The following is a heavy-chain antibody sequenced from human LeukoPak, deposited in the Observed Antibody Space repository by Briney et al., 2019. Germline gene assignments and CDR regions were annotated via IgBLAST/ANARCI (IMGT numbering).Heavy chain of an antibody. J-gene: IGHJ4*02. D-gene: IGHD2-8*01. CDR3: ARGIRGYCTNGVCYRPSYYFDY. Sequence: PSETLSLTCTVSGYSISSGYYWGWIRQPPGKGLEWIGEINHSGSTNYNPSLKSRVTISVDTSKNRFSLKLSSVTAADTAVYYCARGIRGYCTNGVCYRPSYYFDYWGQGTLVTVSS. CDR2: INHSGST. V-gene: IGHV4-38-2*02. CDR1: GYSISSGYY.